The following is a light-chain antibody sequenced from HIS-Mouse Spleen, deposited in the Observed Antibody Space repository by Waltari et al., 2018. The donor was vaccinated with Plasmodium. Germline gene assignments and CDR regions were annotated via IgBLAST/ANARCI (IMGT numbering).Light chain of an antibody. J-gene: IGLJ1*01. CDR3: CSYAGSYTYV. V-gene: IGLV2-11*01. Sequence: QSALTQPRSVSGSPGQSVTISCTATRRDVGGYYYVSWYQQHPGKAPKLMIYDVSKRPSGVPDRFSGSKSGNTASLTISGLQAEDEADYYCCSYAGSYTYVFGTGTKVTVL. CDR2: DVS. CDR1: RRDVGGYYY.